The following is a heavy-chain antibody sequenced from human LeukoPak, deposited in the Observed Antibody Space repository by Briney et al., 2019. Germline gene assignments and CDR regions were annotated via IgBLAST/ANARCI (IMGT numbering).Heavy chain of an antibody. CDR3: ARRAGAYSHPYDY. V-gene: IGHV3-23*01. Sequence: GGSLRLSCAASGFTFSSYAMNWVRQAPGKGLEWVSAITGSGGRTYYADSVKGRFTISRDNSKNTLYLQMNSLRADDTAVYYCARRAGAYSHPYDYWGQGTLVTVSS. D-gene: IGHD4/OR15-4a*01. CDR1: GFTFSSYA. J-gene: IGHJ4*02. CDR2: ITGSGGRT.